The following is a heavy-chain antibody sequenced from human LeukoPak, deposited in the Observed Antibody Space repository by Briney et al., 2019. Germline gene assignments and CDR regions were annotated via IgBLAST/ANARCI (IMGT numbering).Heavy chain of an antibody. Sequence: ASVKVSCETSGYTFTTYSISWVRQAPGQGLEWMGWISTYNGNPNYVQNLQGRVTRITDTSTNTDYMELRSLRSDDTAVYYCARDSGRIVANFDYWGQGTLVTVSS. CDR1: GYTFTTYS. D-gene: IGHD2/OR15-2a*01. J-gene: IGHJ4*02. V-gene: IGHV1-18*01. CDR2: ISTYNGNP. CDR3: ARDSGRIVANFDY.